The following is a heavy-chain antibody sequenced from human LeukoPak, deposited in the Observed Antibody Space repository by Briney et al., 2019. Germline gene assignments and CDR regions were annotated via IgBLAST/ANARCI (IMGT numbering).Heavy chain of an antibody. CDR1: GGSFSGYY. V-gene: IGHV4-34*01. Sequence: SETLSLTCAVYGGSFSGYYWSWIRQPPGKGLEWIGEINHSGSTNYNPSLKSRVTMSVDTSKNQFSLKLSSVTAADTAVYYCARPFYGATSYYMDVWGKGTTVTISS. CDR2: INHSGST. D-gene: IGHD4/OR15-4a*01. CDR3: ARPFYGATSYYMDV. J-gene: IGHJ6*03.